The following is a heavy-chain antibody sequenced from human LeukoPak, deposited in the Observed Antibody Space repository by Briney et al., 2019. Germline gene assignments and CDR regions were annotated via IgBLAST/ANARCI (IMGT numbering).Heavy chain of an antibody. CDR3: VAEDPFGMTWES. Sequence: GGSLRLSCAASGSIISRYDMHWVRQATGKGLEWVSVIGAAGDTYYSGSVKGRFTISRGNAKSSVYLQMNGLRAGDTAVYYCVAEDPFGMTWESWGQGTLVTVSS. V-gene: IGHV3-13*01. D-gene: IGHD3-16*01. CDR2: IGAAGDT. CDR1: GSIISRYD. J-gene: IGHJ4*02.